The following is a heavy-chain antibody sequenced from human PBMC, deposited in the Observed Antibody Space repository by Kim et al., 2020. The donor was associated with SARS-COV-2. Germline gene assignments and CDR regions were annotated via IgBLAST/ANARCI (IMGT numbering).Heavy chain of an antibody. D-gene: IGHD3-10*02. V-gene: IGHV3-23*01. CDR3: AKSLFGGCDY. J-gene: IGHJ4*02. CDR2: ISGNGRTT. Sequence: GGSLRLSCAASGFTFSTYAMSWVRQAPGKGLECVSAISGNGRTTSYADSVRGRFTISGDNSKNTLYLQMNSLRAEDTAIYYCAKSLFGGCDYWGQGTLVTVSS. CDR1: GFTFSTYA.